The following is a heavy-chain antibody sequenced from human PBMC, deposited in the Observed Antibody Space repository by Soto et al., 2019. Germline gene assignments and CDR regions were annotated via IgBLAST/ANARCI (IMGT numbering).Heavy chain of an antibody. D-gene: IGHD6-13*01. J-gene: IGHJ1*01. Sequence: ASVKVSCKASGYTFTSYDINWVRQATGQGLEWMGWMNPNSGNTGYAQKFQGRVTMTRNTSISTAYMELSSLRSEDTAVYYCARGASSSWYELASSKYFQHWGQGTLVTVSS. CDR3: ARGASSSWYELASSKYFQH. CDR2: MNPNSGNT. V-gene: IGHV1-8*01. CDR1: GYTFTSYD.